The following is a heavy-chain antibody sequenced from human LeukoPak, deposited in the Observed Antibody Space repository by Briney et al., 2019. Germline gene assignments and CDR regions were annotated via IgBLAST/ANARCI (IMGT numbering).Heavy chain of an antibody. Sequence: GGSLRRSCIASGLTFSTSGFNWVRQAPRKGLEWVASIGPTGSDRYHADSIKGRFTIYRDNANNFLYLQMNSLRAEDTAVYYCATETNGRHYDYWGQGTLLTVS. J-gene: IGHJ4*02. CDR3: ATETNGRHYDY. CDR2: IGPTGSDR. D-gene: IGHD1-14*01. CDR1: GLTFSTSG. V-gene: IGHV3-21*06.